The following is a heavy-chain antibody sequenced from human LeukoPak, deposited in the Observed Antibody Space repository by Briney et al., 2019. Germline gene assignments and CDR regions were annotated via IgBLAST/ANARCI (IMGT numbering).Heavy chain of an antibody. D-gene: IGHD1-7*01. Sequence: SETLSLTCTVSGGSISSSSYYWGWIRQPPGKGLEWIGSIYYSGSTYYNPSLKSRVTISVDTSKNQFSLKLSSMTAADTAVYYCARVLGGFLELVPESWFDPWGQGTLVTVSS. V-gene: IGHV4-39*07. J-gene: IGHJ5*02. CDR1: GGSISSSSYY. CDR3: ARVLGGFLELVPESWFDP. CDR2: IYYSGST.